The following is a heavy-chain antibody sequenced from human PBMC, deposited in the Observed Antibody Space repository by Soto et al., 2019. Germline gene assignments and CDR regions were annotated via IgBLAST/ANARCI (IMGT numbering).Heavy chain of an antibody. CDR2: IYFSGST. Sequence: SETLSLTCTVSGGSITNNTYYWGWIRQPPGKGLEWIGSIYFSGSTYYNPSLKRRVTIFLDTSKNQFSLKLSSVTAADTAVYYCAGSIQFWSLYYFDYWGQGALVTVSS. V-gene: IGHV4-39*01. CDR1: GGSITNNTYY. CDR3: AGSIQFWSLYYFDY. J-gene: IGHJ4*02. D-gene: IGHD5-18*01.